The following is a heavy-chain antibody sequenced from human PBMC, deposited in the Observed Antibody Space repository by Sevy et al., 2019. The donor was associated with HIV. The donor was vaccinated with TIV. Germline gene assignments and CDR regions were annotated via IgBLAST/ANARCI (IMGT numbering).Heavy chain of an antibody. CDR1: EFNITNYS. CDR3: ARGVV. J-gene: IGHJ6*02. Sequence: GGSLRLSCVVSEFNITNYSMNWVRQAPGKGLEWDSCINSGSYLRHYADSVKGRFTISRDNAKNSVYLQMNSLRDEDTAVYYCARGVVWGQGTAVTVSS. CDR2: INSGSYLR. V-gene: IGHV3-48*02.